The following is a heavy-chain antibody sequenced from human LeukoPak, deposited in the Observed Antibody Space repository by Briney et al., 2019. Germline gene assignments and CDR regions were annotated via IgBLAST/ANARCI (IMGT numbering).Heavy chain of an antibody. CDR3: AKDPSSYQGY. CDR2: ISGSGSNI. J-gene: IGHJ4*02. CDR1: GFTFSDYY. Sequence: PGGSLRLSCAASGFTFSDYYMSWIRQAPGKGLEWLSYISGSGSNIYYADSVKGRFTISRDNSKNTLYLQMNSLRAEDTAVYYCAKDPSSYQGYWGQGTLVTVSS. V-gene: IGHV3-11*04. D-gene: IGHD1-26*01.